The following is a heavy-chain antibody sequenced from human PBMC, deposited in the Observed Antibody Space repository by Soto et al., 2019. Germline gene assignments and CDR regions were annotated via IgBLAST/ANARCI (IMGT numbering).Heavy chain of an antibody. CDR2: IYSGGST. Sequence: EVQLVESGGGLIQPGGSLRLSCAASGFTVSSNYMSWVRQAPGKGLEWVSVIYSGGSTYYADSVKGRFTISRDNSKNTLYLQMNSLRAEDTAVYYCARDSGSYYDILTGYSVNYYYGMDVWGQGTTVTVSS. D-gene: IGHD3-9*01. CDR3: ARDSGSYYDILTGYSVNYYYGMDV. V-gene: IGHV3-53*01. J-gene: IGHJ6*02. CDR1: GFTVSSNY.